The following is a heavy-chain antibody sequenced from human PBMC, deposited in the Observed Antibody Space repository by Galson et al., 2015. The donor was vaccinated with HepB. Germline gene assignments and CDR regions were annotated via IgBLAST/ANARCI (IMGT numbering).Heavy chain of an antibody. CDR2: ININTGNP. J-gene: IGHJ5*02. Sequence: SVKVSCKASGYTFTSYAMNWVRQAPGQGLEWMGWININTGNPTYAQGFTGRFVFSLDTSVSTAYLQISSLKAEDTAVYYCARDYLIAVAGPLKYNWFDPWGQGTLVTVSS. CDR1: GYTFTSYA. D-gene: IGHD6-19*01. CDR3: ARDYLIAVAGPLKYNWFDP. V-gene: IGHV7-4-1*02.